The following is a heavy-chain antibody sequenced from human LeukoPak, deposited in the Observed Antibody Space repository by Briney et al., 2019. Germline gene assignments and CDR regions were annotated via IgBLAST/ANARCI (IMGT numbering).Heavy chain of an antibody. D-gene: IGHD5-18*01. CDR1: GLTFGDYG. V-gene: IGHV3-49*04. Sequence: GRSLRLSCITSGLTFGDYGMSWVRQAPGKGLEWVSLISAKARGGTIEDAPSGKGRFTISSDDCKSTVYLQMNSLKTEDTAVYFCAHSFGFHWGQGILVSVSS. CDR3: AHSFGFH. CDR2: ISAKARGGTI. J-gene: IGHJ4*02.